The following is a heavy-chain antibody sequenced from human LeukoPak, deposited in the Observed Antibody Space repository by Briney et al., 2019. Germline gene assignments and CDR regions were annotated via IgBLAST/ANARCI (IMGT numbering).Heavy chain of an antibody. CDR2: IYYSGST. Sequence: SQTLSLTCTVSGGSISSGDYYWSWTRQPPGKGLEWIGYIYYSGSTYYNPSLKSRVTISVDTSKNQFSLKLSSVTAADTAVYYCARERGRDGYNWVFDYWGQGTLVTVSS. D-gene: IGHD5-24*01. CDR3: ARERGRDGYNWVFDY. V-gene: IGHV4-30-4*01. CDR1: GGSISSGDYY. J-gene: IGHJ4*02.